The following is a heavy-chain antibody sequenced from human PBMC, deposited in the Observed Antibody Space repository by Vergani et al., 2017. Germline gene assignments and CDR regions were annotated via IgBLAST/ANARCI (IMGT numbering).Heavy chain of an antibody. Sequence: EVELVQSGPEVRKPGESLKISCKGSEYSFGNYWIGWVRQMPGKGLECMGIMYPADSDTRYSPSFQGQVTISADKSISTAFLQWDSLKASDTALYYCSRHPTYTVSWCRGTLVTVSS. V-gene: IGHV5-51*01. CDR1: EYSFGNYW. J-gene: IGHJ5*02. CDR2: MYPADSDT. CDR3: SRHPTYTVS. D-gene: IGHD5/OR15-5a*01.